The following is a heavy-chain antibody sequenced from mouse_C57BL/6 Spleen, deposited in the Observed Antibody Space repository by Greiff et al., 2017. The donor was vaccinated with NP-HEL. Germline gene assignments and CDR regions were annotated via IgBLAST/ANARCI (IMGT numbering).Heavy chain of an antibody. Sequence: EVLLVESGGGLVKPGGSLKLSCAASGFTFSSYAMSWVRQTPEKRLEWVATISDGGSYTYYPDNVKGRCTISRDNAKNNLYLQMSHLKSEDTAMYYCSRQDGRSYRWFAYWGQGTLVTVSA. D-gene: IGHD1-1*01. CDR1: GFTFSSYA. CDR3: SRQDGRSYRWFAY. CDR2: ISDGGSYT. J-gene: IGHJ3*01. V-gene: IGHV5-4*01.